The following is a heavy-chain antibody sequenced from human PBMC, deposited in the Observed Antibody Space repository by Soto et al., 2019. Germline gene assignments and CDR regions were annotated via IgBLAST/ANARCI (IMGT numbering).Heavy chain of an antibody. D-gene: IGHD2-8*02. CDR1: GGTFSSYA. CDR3: AREAGDSWFRRPHYFDL. CDR2: ILPIFGTA. Sequence: QVQLVQSGAEVKKPGSSVKVSCKASGGTFSSYAIRCVREAPGQGLEWMGGILPIFGTANYAQKFQGRVTITADESTSTAYIEQSSLRSEDTGVYYCAREAGDSWFRRPHYFDLWGQGNLVTVSS. V-gene: IGHV1-69*01. J-gene: IGHJ4*02.